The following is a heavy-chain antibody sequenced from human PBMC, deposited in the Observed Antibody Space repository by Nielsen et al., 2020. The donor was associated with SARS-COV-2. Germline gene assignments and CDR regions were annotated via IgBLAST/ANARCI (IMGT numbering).Heavy chain of an antibody. CDR3: AREGGYGAFDI. V-gene: IGHV3-13*01. J-gene: IGHJ3*02. CDR1: GFTFSSYD. D-gene: IGHD5-12*01. Sequence: GGSLRLSCAAPGFTFSSYDMHWVRQATGKGLEWVSAIGTAGDTYYPGSVKGRFTISRENAKNSLYLQMNSLRAGDTAVYYCAREGGYGAFDIWGQGTMVTVSS. CDR2: IGTAGDT.